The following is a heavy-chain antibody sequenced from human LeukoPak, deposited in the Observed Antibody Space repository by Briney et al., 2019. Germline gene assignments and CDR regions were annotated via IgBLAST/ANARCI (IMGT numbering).Heavy chain of an antibody. J-gene: IGHJ4*02. CDR1: GFTFSSYA. CDR2: IIGSGGST. Sequence: PGGSLRLSCAASGFTFSSYAMSWVRQAPGKGLEWVSAIIGSGGSTYYADTVKGRVTISTDNSKNTLYLQMNSLRAEDTAVYYCAKGSNLFDYWGQGTLVTVSS. V-gene: IGHV3-23*01. D-gene: IGHD4-11*01. CDR3: AKGSNLFDY.